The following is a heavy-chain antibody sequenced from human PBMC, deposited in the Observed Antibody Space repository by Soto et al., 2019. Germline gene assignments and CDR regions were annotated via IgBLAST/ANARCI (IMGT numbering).Heavy chain of an antibody. CDR3: ARELAYFASGSCYAKGGS. CDR1: VGTITRDDYH. V-gene: IGHV4-30-4*01. CDR2: IYYSGT. Sequence: SHTLTLTPTLSVGTITRDDYHWTCIRHPPGKGLDRHGFIYYSGTYSNPSPRGPVTISVDPSQNEFSLKLSSVTAADTAVYYCARELAYFASGSCYAKGGSWCQGTLVTVSS. J-gene: IGHJ4*02. D-gene: IGHD2-15*01.